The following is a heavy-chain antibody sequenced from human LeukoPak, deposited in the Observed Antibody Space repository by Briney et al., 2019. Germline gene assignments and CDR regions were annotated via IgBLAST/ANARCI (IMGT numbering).Heavy chain of an antibody. J-gene: IGHJ5*02. CDR1: GFTFSSYS. CDR2: ISSSSSYI. V-gene: IGHV3-21*01. D-gene: IGHD3-3*01. Sequence: GGSLRLSCAASGFTFSSYSMNWVRQAPGKGLEWVSSISSSSSYIYYADSVKGRFTISRDNAKSSLYLQMNSLRAEDTAVYYCARGPKIFGVVIIVGDWFDPWGQGTLVTVSS. CDR3: ARGPKIFGVVIIVGDWFDP.